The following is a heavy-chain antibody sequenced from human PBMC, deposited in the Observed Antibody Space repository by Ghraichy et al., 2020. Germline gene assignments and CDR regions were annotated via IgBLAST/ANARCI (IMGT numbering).Heavy chain of an antibody. Sequence: SETLSLTCAVYGGSFSGYYWSWIRQPPGKGLEWIGDITHSGSTNYYPSLTSRVTIFVDTSTKQFSLKLRLVTAADTAVYLCASPGRNGYTYYCYRMDVWGQGTTVTVSS. D-gene: IGHD3-3*01. V-gene: IGHV4-34*01. CDR1: GGSFSGYY. J-gene: IGHJ6*02. CDR3: ASPGRNGYTYYCYRMDV. CDR2: ITHSGST.